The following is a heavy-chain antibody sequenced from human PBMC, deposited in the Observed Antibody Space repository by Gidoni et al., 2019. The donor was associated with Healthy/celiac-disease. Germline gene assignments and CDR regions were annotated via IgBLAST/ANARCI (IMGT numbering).Heavy chain of an antibody. J-gene: IGHJ4*02. D-gene: IGHD6-19*01. V-gene: IGHV3-23*01. CDR3: AKDRTGSGWSGY. Sequence: EVQLLESGGGLVQPGGSLRLSCPASGFTFSSYAMSWVRQAPGKGLEWVSAISGSGGSIYYADSVKGRFTISRDNSKNTLYLQMNSLRAEDTAVYYCAKDRTGSGWSGYWGQGTLVTVSS. CDR2: ISGSGGSI. CDR1: GFTFSSYA.